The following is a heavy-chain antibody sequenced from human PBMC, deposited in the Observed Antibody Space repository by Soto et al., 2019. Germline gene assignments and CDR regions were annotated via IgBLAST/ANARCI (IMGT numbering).Heavy chain of an antibody. CDR2: ISGGGDGT. D-gene: IGHD2-21*02. CDR3: AKKGLGSLTTYCNSGDCHYAFDI. J-gene: IGHJ3*02. V-gene: IGHV3-23*01. Sequence: EVQLLESGGGLVQPGGSLRLSCAASGFTFSNYAMTWVRQAPGKGLEWVSTISGGGDGTFYADSVKGRFTISRDNSRNTVDLQMNSLRAEDTAVYYCAKKGLGSLTTYCNSGDCHYAFDIWGQGTMVTVSS. CDR1: GFTFSNYA.